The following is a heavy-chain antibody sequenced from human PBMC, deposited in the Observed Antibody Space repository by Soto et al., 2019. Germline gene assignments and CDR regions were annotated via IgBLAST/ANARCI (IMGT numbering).Heavy chain of an antibody. CDR1: GFTFSSYS. Sequence: GGSLRLSCAASGFTFSSYSMNWVRQAPGKGLEWVSYISSSSSTIYYADSVKGRFTISRDNAKNSLYLQMNSLRAEDTAVYYCAREIMTTTRCNWGQGTLVTVSS. D-gene: IGHD3-16*01. CDR3: AREIMTTTRCN. CDR2: ISSSSSTI. V-gene: IGHV3-48*01. J-gene: IGHJ4*02.